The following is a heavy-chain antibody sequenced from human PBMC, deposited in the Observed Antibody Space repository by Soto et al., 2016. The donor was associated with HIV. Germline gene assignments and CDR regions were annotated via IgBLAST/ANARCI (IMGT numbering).Heavy chain of an antibody. D-gene: IGHD2-15*01. CDR1: GFTFSSYT. CDR3: ARARYCSGGSCFFDY. V-gene: IGHV3-23*01. CDR2: IGGFGGSI. Sequence: EVELLASGRGLVQPGGSLRLSCVASGFTFSSYTMTWVRQAPGKGLEWVSNIGGFGGSIYYADSVKGRFTVSRDNSKDTLYLQLNGLKVDDTAVYYCARARYCSGGSCFFDYWGQGTLVTVSS. J-gene: IGHJ4*02.